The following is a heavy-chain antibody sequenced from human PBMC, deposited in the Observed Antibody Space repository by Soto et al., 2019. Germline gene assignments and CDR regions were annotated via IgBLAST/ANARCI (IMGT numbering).Heavy chain of an antibody. V-gene: IGHV4-31*03. Sequence: QVRLQESGPGLVKPSQTLSLTCTVSGGSISSGGYYWSWIRQHPGKGLEWIGYIYYSGSTYYNPSLKSRVTISVDTSKNQFSLKLSSVTAADTAVYYCARVGQDYSNYARWFDPWGQGTLVTVSS. D-gene: IGHD4-4*01. J-gene: IGHJ5*02. CDR2: IYYSGST. CDR1: GGSISSGGYY. CDR3: ARVGQDYSNYARWFDP.